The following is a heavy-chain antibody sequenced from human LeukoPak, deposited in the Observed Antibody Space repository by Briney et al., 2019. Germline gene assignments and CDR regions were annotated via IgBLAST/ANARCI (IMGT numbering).Heavy chain of an antibody. D-gene: IGHD2-15*01. V-gene: IGHV1-69*13. CDR2: IIPIFGTA. CDR3: ARGGYCSGGSCYKGVDY. CDR1: EYTFTGYY. Sequence: SVKVSCKASEYTFTGYYMHWVRQAPGQGLEWMGGIIPIFGTANYAQKFQGRVTITADESTSTAYMELSSLRSEDTAVYYCARGGYCSGGSCYKGVDYWGQGTLVTVSS. J-gene: IGHJ4*02.